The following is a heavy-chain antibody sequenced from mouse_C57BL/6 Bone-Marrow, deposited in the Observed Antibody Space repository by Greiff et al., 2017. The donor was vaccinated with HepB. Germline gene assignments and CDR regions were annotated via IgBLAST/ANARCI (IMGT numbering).Heavy chain of an antibody. Sequence: QVQLQQSGPELVKPGASVKISCKASGYAFSSSWMNWVKQRPGKGLEWIGRIYPGDGDTNYNGKFKGKATLTADKSSSTAYMQLSSLTSEDSAVYFCARVFTGTYYYAMDYWGQGTSVTVSS. V-gene: IGHV1-82*01. CDR2: IYPGDGDT. J-gene: IGHJ4*01. CDR1: GYAFSSSW. CDR3: ARVFTGTYYYAMDY. D-gene: IGHD4-1*01.